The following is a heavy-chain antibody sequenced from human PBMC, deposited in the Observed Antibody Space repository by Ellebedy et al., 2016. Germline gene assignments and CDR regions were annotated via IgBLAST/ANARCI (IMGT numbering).Heavy chain of an antibody. Sequence: GESLKISCTSSGFTFGDYAMSWFRQAPGKGLEWVGFIRSKVYGATTEYAASLKGRFTISREDSKSIVSLQMNSLKTEDTGVYYCTRGMAYYFDCWGQGTLVTVSS. CDR2: IRSKVYGATT. V-gene: IGHV3-49*03. J-gene: IGHJ4*02. CDR1: GFTFGDYA. D-gene: IGHD5-24*01. CDR3: TRGMAYYFDC.